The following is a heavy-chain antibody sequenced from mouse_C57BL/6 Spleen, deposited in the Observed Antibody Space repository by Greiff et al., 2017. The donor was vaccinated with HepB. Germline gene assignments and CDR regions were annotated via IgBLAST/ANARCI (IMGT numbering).Heavy chain of an antibody. Sequence: EVQVVESGGGLVKPGGSLKLSCAASGFTFSDYGMHWVRQAPEKGLEWVAYISSGSSTIYYADTVKGRFTISRDNAKNTLFLQMTRLRAEDTAMYYCARDLLWDGFAYWGQGTLVTVSA. V-gene: IGHV5-17*01. CDR2: ISSGSSTI. J-gene: IGHJ3*01. D-gene: IGHD2-1*01. CDR1: GFTFSDYG. CDR3: ARDLLWDGFAY.